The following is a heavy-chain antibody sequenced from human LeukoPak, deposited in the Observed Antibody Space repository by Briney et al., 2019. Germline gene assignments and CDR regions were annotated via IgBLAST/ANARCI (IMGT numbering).Heavy chain of an antibody. CDR1: GLTFSSYW. V-gene: IGHV3-74*01. Sequence: GGSLRLSCAASGLTFSSYWMHWVRQAPGKGLVWVSRINSDGSSTTYADSVKGRFTISRDNVKNTLYLQMNSLRAEDTAVYYCARALSSSWYAFRSNWFDPWGQGTLVSVSS. CDR3: ARALSSSWYAFRSNWFDP. J-gene: IGHJ5*02. CDR2: INSDGSST. D-gene: IGHD6-13*01.